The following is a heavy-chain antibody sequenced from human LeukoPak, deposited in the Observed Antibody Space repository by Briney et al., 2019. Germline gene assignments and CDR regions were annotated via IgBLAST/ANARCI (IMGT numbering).Heavy chain of an antibody. J-gene: IGHJ5*02. CDR2: INPNSGGT. V-gene: IGHV1-2*02. D-gene: IGHD3-10*01. CDR1: GYTFTGYY. CDR3: ARGPSMVRGKRKNWLDP. Sequence: GASVKVSCKASGYTFTGYYMHWVRQAPGQGLEWMGWINPNSGGTNCAQKFQGRVTMTRDTSISTAYMELSSLRSEDTAVYYCARGPSMVRGKRKNWLDPWGQGTLVTVSS.